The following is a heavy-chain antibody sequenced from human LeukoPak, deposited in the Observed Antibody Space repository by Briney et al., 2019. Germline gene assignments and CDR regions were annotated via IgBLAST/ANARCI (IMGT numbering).Heavy chain of an antibody. J-gene: IGHJ4*02. D-gene: IGHD3-9*01. V-gene: IGHV4-39*07. Sequence: SETLSLTCTVSGGSISSSNYYWGWIRQPPGKGLEWIGSIYYSGSTYYNPSLKSRVTISVDTSKNQFSLKLSSVTAADTAVYYCARAIDILTGYYSIDYWGQGTLVTVSS. CDR2: IYYSGST. CDR3: ARAIDILTGYYSIDY. CDR1: GGSISSSNYY.